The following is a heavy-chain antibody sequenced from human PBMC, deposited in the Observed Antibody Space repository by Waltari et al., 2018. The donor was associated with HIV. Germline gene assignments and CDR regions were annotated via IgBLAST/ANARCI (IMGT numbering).Heavy chain of an antibody. D-gene: IGHD5-12*01. J-gene: IGHJ4*02. CDR1: GFTFRNYW. CDR3: ARDPEGYTLGGGDFDY. V-gene: IGHV3-7*01. Sequence: EVQLVESEGGLVQPGVSLRISCAVSGFTFRNYWMTWVRQAPGKGLEWVANIKEDGSEKYYVDSVKGRFTISRDNAKKSLYLQMNSLRVEDTAVYYCARDPEGYTLGGGDFDYWGQGTLVTVSS. CDR2: IKEDGSEK.